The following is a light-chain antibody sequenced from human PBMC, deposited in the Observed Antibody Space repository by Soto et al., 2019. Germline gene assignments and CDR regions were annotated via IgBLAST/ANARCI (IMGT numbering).Light chain of an antibody. V-gene: IGLV3-21*04. Sequence: SYELTQPPSVSVAPGKTARITCGGNNIGSKSVHWYQQKPGQAPVLVIYYDSDRPSGIPERFSGSNSGNTATLTISRVEAGDEADYYGQVWDSSSDHVVFGVGTKLTVL. CDR3: QVWDSSSDHVV. CDR2: YDS. CDR1: NIGSKS. J-gene: IGLJ2*01.